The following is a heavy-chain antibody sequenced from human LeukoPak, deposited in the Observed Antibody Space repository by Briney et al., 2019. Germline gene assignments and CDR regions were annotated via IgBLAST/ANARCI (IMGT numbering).Heavy chain of an antibody. V-gene: IGHV3-21*06. Sequence: GGSLRLSCAASGFTFRTYSMNWVRQAPGKGLEWVSSIISTSTYIYYADSMKGRFIISRDNARNSLYLEMNSLRAEDTAVYYCARIIGISGTYPTDYWGQGTLVTVSS. CDR3: ARIIGISGTYPTDY. D-gene: IGHD1-26*01. CDR1: GFTFRTYS. J-gene: IGHJ4*02. CDR2: IISTSTYI.